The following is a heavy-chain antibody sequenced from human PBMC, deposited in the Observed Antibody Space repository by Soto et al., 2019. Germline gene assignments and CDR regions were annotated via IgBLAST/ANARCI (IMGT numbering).Heavy chain of an antibody. CDR1: GGSISSYY. V-gene: IGHV4-59*01. D-gene: IGHD6-13*01. CDR2: VYYTGST. J-gene: IGHJ4*02. CDR3: ARRVAAAGIVGCDD. Sequence: SETLSLTCTVSGGSISSYYWSWLRQPPGKGLEWIGYVYYTGSTSYNPSLTSRVTISIDTSKNQFSLKLSSVTAADTAVYYCARRVAAAGIVGCDDWSWGTLVTVS.